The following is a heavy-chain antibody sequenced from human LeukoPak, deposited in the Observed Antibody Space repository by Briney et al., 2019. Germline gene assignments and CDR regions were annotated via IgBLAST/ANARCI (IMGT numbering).Heavy chain of an antibody. D-gene: IGHD5-24*01. CDR3: TKQFVDV. Sequence: SGGSLRLSGAASGFTFTNFAMNWFRQAPGKGLEWFSSISESGDDTAYADSVKGRFTISRDNSRNTLDLQMISLRAEDPAVYYCTKQFVDVWGQGTLVTVSS. CDR2: ISESGDDT. J-gene: IGHJ5*02. CDR1: GFTFTNFA. V-gene: IGHV3-23*01.